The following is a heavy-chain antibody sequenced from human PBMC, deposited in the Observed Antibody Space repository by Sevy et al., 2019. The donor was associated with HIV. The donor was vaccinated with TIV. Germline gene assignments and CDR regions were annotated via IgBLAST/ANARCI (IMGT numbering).Heavy chain of an antibody. CDR1: GFTFSSYS. CDR2: ISSSSSYI. CDR3: AGSITIDYGMDV. V-gene: IGHV3-21*01. Sequence: GGSLRLSCAASGFTFSSYSMNWVRQAPGKGLEWVSSISSSSSYIYYADSVKGRFTISRDNAKNSLYLQMNGLRADDTAVYYCAGSITIDYGMDVWGQGTTVTVSS. J-gene: IGHJ6*02. D-gene: IGHD3-3*01.